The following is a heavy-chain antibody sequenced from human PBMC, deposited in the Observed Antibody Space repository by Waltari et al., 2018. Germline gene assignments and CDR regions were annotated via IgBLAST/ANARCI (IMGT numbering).Heavy chain of an antibody. CDR3: ARDLGYGSGTSWGWFDP. D-gene: IGHD3-10*01. Sequence: QVQLQESGPGLVKPSQTLSLTCTVSGGSISSGGYYWSWIRKHPGKGLEWIGYIYYSGSTYYNPSLKSRVTISVDTSKNQFSLKLSSVTAADTAVYYCARDLGYGSGTSWGWFDPWGQGTLVTVSS. CDR1: GGSISSGGYY. J-gene: IGHJ5*02. V-gene: IGHV4-31*03. CDR2: IYYSGST.